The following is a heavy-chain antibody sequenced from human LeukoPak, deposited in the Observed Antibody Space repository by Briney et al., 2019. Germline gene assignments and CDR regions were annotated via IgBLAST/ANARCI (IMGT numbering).Heavy chain of an antibody. D-gene: IGHD3-22*01. CDR3: AKAPDSSGFPSYFDS. CDR1: GFTFSTFA. Sequence: GGSLRLSCAVSGFTFSTFAMNWVRQAPGKGLEWVSSLSDSAVSSYYADSVKGRFTISRDNSKNTLYLQMNSLRAEDTATYYCAKAPDSSGFPSYFDSWGQGTLVTVSS. CDR2: LSDSAVSS. J-gene: IGHJ4*02. V-gene: IGHV3-23*01.